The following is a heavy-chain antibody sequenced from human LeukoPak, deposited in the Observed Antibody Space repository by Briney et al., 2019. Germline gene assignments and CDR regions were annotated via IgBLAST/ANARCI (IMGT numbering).Heavy chain of an antibody. CDR3: ARGSSDYGVQLEVGDY. D-gene: IGHD1-1*01. V-gene: IGHV4-30-4*01. CDR2: IYYSGST. Sequence: SETLSLTCTVSGGSISSGDYYWSWIRQPPGKGLEWIGYIYYSGSTYYNPSLKSRVTISVDTSKNQFSLKLSSVTAADTAVYYCARGSSDYGVQLEVGDYWGQGTLVTVSS. CDR1: GGSISSGDYY. J-gene: IGHJ4*02.